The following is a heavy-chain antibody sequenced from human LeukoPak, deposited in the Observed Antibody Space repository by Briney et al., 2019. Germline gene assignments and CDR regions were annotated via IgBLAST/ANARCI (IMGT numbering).Heavy chain of an antibody. CDR2: INPSGGST. V-gene: IGHV1-46*01. Sequence: ASVKVSCKASGYTFTSYYMHWVRQAPGQGLEWMGIINPSGGSTSYAQKFQGRATMTRDTSTSTVYMELSSLRSEDTAVYYCARDPGGSWPTYYFDYWGQGTLVTVSS. CDR1: GYTFTSYY. J-gene: IGHJ4*02. CDR3: ARDPGGSWPTYYFDY. D-gene: IGHD2-15*01.